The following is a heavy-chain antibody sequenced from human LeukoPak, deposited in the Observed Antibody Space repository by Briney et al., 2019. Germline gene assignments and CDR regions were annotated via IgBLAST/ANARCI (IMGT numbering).Heavy chain of an antibody. CDR1: GYRFTSYW. CDR2: IYPGDSDT. V-gene: IGHV5-51*01. J-gene: IGHJ4*02. Sequence: GASLKISCKGSGYRFTSYWIGWVRQMPGKGLEWMGIIYPGDSDTRYSPSFQGQVTISADKSISTAYLQWSSLKASDTAMYYCARHGPGDTYATDYWGQGTLVTVSS. D-gene: IGHD5-18*01. CDR3: ARHGPGDTYATDY.